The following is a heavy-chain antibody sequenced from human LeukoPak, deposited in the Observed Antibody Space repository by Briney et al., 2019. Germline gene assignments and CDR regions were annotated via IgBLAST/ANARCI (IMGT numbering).Heavy chain of an antibody. J-gene: IGHJ4*02. CDR1: GVSFSGYY. D-gene: IGHD4-17*01. Sequence: PSETLSLTCAVYGVSFSGYYWSWIRQPPGKGLEWIGEINHSGSTNYNPSLKSRVTISVDTSKNQFSLKLSSVTAADTAVYYCARGYGDYELDYWGQGTLVTVSS. CDR3: ARGYGDYELDY. V-gene: IGHV4-34*01. CDR2: INHSGST.